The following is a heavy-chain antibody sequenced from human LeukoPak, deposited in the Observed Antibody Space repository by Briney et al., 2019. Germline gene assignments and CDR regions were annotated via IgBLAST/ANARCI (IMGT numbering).Heavy chain of an antibody. CDR3: ARSHSSSWYYFDY. D-gene: IGHD6-13*01. Sequence: PGGSLRLSCAASGFTFSSYWMHWVRQAPGKGLEWVSSISSSSSYIYYADSVKGRFTISRDNAKNSLYLQMNSLKAEDTAVYYCARSHSSSWYYFDYWGQGTLVTVSS. CDR1: GFTFSSYW. V-gene: IGHV3-21*01. CDR2: ISSSSSYI. J-gene: IGHJ4*02.